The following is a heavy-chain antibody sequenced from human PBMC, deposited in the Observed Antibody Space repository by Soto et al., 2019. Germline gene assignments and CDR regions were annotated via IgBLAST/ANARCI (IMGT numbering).Heavy chain of an antibody. D-gene: IGHD3-10*01. J-gene: IGHJ5*02. CDR3: VPYVSASHAGWFDP. Sequence: QITLKESGPTLVKPTQTLTLTCSFSGLSLSTMGEAVGWIRQPPGKALEWLALIYWDDDKLFNPTLKTRLTITKDTSKNQVVRTMTNMDPVDTAPYSFVPYVSASHAGWFDPWGQGILVTVSS. CDR1: GLSLSTMGEA. CDR2: IYWDDDK. V-gene: IGHV2-5*02.